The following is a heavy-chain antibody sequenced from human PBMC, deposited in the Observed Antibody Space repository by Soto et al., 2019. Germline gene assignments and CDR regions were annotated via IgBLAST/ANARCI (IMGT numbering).Heavy chain of an antibody. V-gene: IGHV4-39*01. CDR3: ARLVVGYCTNVVCPMWSYYYYVMYV. J-gene: IGHJ6*02. CDR1: GGSLSSSSYY. CDR2: IYYSGST. D-gene: IGHD2-8*01. Sequence: SENLSLTCTVSGGSLSSSSYYWGWIRQPPGKGLEWIGSIYYSGSTYYNPSLKSRVTISVDTSKNQFSLKLSSVTAADTAVYYCARLVVGYCTNVVCPMWSYYYYVMYVCGQGTTVTVS.